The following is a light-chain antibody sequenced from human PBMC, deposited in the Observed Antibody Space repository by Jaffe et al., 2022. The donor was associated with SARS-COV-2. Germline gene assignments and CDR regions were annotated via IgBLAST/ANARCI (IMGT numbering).Light chain of an antibody. CDR3: VLYMGSDSWV. CDR1: SDSVSSNYY. J-gene: IGLJ3*02. CDR2: STS. V-gene: IGLV8-61*01. Sequence: QPVVTQEPSFSVSPGGTVTLTCGLSSDSVSSNYYPSWYQQTPGQAPRTLIYSTSARSSGVPDRFSGSILGNKAALTITGAQADDESDYYCVLYMGSDSWVFGGGTKLTVL.